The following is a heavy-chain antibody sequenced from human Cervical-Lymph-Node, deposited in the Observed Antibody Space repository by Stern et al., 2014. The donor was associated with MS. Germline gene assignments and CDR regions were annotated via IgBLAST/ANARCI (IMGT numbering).Heavy chain of an antibody. V-gene: IGHV4-39*02. D-gene: IGHD4-11*01. CDR2: VYYSGIT. J-gene: IGHJ2*01. CDR3: ARGVTAVTNYVPNWCFDL. CDR1: GASITNRDY. Sequence: QLQLQESGPGLVKPSETLSLTCTVSGASITNRDYWGWIRQPPGKGLEWIGSVYYSGITYYRPSLKSRAAISIDTSRNQFSLSLNSVTATDTAVYFCARGVTAVTNYVPNWCFDLWGRGTLVTVSS.